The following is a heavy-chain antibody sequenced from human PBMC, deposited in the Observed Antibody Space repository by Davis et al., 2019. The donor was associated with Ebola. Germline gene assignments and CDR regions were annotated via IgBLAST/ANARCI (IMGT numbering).Heavy chain of an antibody. V-gene: IGHV4-39*01. CDR3: ARHNLPYYFDY. J-gene: IGHJ4*02. CDR2: IYYSGST. Sequence: GSLRLSCTVSGGSISSSSYYWGWIRQPPGKGLEWIGSIYYSGSTYYNPSLKSRVTISVDTSKNQFSLKLSSVTAADTAVYYCARHNLPYYFDYWGQGTLVTVSS. CDR1: GGSISSSSYY.